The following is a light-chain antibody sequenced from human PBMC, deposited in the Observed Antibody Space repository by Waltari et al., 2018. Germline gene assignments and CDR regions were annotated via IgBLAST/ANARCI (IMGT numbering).Light chain of an antibody. J-gene: IGKJ1*01. CDR3: QHYTTSPLT. Sequence: EIVLTQSPGTLSLSPGERATLSCRASQSISSNYLAWYQQKPGQAPRLLIYGASSRATGVPDRFSGSGSGTDFSLSISRLEPEDFAVYYCQHYTTSPLTFGQGTKVEVK. CDR1: QSISSNY. CDR2: GAS. V-gene: IGKV3-20*01.